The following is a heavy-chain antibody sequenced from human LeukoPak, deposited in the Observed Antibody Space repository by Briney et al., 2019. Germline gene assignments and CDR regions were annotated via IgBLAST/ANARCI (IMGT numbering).Heavy chain of an antibody. V-gene: IGHV3-23*01. D-gene: IGHD6-19*01. CDR3: AKDARRTNGWYFFDY. CDR2: ISDSGSLT. CDR1: GFAFSRLA. J-gene: IGHJ4*02. Sequence: GGSLRLSCAASGFAFSRLAMGWVRQAPGKGLEWVSVISDSGSLTYYADSVKGRFTISRDDSKNTLFLQMNGLRAEDTAVYYCAKDARRTNGWYFFDYWGQGTLVTVSS.